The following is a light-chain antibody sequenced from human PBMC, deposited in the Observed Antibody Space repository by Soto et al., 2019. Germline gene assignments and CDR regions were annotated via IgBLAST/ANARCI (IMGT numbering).Light chain of an antibody. CDR2: RNN. CDR3: AAWDDSLSVYV. Sequence: QSVLTQPPSASGTPGQRVTISCSGSIYXIGSNPVYWHQQRPGTAPKLLIFRNNQRPSGVPDRFSDSKSGTSASLAISGIRSEDEADYYCAAWDDSLSVYVFGTGTKV. V-gene: IGLV1-47*01. CDR1: IYXIGSNP. J-gene: IGLJ1*01.